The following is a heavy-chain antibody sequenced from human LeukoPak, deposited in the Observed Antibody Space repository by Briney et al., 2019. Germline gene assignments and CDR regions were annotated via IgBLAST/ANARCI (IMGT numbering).Heavy chain of an antibody. J-gene: IGHJ4*02. V-gene: IGHV4-59*01. CDR2: MYNSGST. D-gene: IGHD4-17*01. CDR1: GGSISGSH. Sequence: ASETLSLTCTVSGGSISGSHWSWIRQPPGKGLEWLAYMYNSGSTNYNPSLKSRVTISIDTYKNQFSLKLSSLSAAATAIYYCARGIDRYGDYGYWGQGILVTVSS. CDR3: ARGIDRYGDYGY.